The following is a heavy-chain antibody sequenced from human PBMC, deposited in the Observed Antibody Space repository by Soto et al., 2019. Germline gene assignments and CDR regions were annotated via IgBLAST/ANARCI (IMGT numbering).Heavy chain of an antibody. Sequence: QVQLVQSGAAVKKPGASVRVSCEVSGYTFTSYGISWVRQAHGQGLEWMGWINTYNGNINYAQRLQGRFTMTTDTSTGTAYMELRSLRSDDTALYYCAREWGGYQHFDYWGQGTLVTVSS. D-gene: IGHD2-2*01. CDR3: AREWGGYQHFDY. J-gene: IGHJ4*02. V-gene: IGHV1-18*01. CDR1: GYTFTSYG. CDR2: INTYNGNI.